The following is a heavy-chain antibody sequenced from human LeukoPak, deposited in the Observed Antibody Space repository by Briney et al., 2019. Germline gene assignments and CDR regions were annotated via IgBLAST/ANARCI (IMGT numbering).Heavy chain of an antibody. CDR2: IDSSGGYM. Sequence: GGSLRLSCEASGFTFNTYSMNWARQAPGKGLEWVSSIDSSGGYMFYADSVKGRFTISRDNSKNTLYLQMNSLRAEDTAVYYCARDFSRGSYKGRDYYMDVWGKGTTVTVSS. J-gene: IGHJ6*03. V-gene: IGHV3-21*01. CDR3: ARDFSRGSYKGRDYYMDV. CDR1: GFTFNTYS. D-gene: IGHD1-26*01.